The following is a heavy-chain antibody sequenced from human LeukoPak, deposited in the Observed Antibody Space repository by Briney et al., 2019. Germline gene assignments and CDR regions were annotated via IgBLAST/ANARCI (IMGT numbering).Heavy chain of an antibody. Sequence: ASVKVSCKASGGTFSSYAISWVRQAPGQGLEWMGRIIPIFGTANYAQKFQGRVTITADKSTSTAYMELSTLTFDDTAIYYCVSWAGGNSDVASFDYWGQGTLVTVSS. CDR3: VSWAGGNSDVASFDY. CDR1: GGTFSSYA. V-gene: IGHV1-69*06. CDR2: IIPIFGTA. J-gene: IGHJ4*02. D-gene: IGHD2-21*01.